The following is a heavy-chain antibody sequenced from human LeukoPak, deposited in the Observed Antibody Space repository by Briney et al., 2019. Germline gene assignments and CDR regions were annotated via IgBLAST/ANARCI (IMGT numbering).Heavy chain of an antibody. D-gene: IGHD6-13*01. CDR2: NYYCGST. J-gene: IGHJ6*03. CDR3: ARVMDTVDGLGYTSEYYYMDV. CDR1: GGSIYTSSYY. Sequence: SETLSLTCTVSGGSIYTSSYYWGWIRQPPGKGLEWIGSNYYCGSTYYNPSLKSRVTISVDTSKNQFSLKLSSVTAADTAVYYCARVMDTVDGLGYTSEYYYMDVWGKGTTVTVSS. V-gene: IGHV4-39*07.